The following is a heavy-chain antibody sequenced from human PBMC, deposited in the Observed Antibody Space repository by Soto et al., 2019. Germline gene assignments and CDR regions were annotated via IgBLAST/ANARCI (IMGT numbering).Heavy chain of an antibody. CDR1: GHSFTSYW. CDR2: IYPGDSDT. CDR3: ARLNIELRYYYYYMDV. D-gene: IGHD1-7*01. Sequence: GESLKISCKGSGHSFTSYWIGWVRQMPGKGLEWMGIIYPGDSDTRYSPSFQGQVTISADKSISTAYLQWSSLKASDTAMYYCARLNIELRYYYYYMDVWGKGTTVTVSS. V-gene: IGHV5-51*01. J-gene: IGHJ6*03.